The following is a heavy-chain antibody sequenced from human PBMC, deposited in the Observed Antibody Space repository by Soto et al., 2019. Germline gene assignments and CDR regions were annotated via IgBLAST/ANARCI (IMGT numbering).Heavy chain of an antibody. Sequence: ASVKVSCKASGGTFSSYAISWVRQAPGQGLEWMGGIIPIFGTANYAQKFQGRVTITADKSTSTAYMELSSLRSEDTAVYYCAREWGDIVVVPAAPYYYYGMDVWGQGTTVTVSS. CDR1: GGTFSSYA. CDR3: AREWGDIVVVPAAPYYYYGMDV. CDR2: IIPIFGTA. V-gene: IGHV1-69*06. D-gene: IGHD2-2*01. J-gene: IGHJ6*02.